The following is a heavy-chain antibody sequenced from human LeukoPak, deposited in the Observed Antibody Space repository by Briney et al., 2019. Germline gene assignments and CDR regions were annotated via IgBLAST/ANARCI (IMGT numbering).Heavy chain of an antibody. CDR2: ISSSSSYI. J-gene: IGHJ4*02. Sequence: GGSLRLSCAASGFTFSSYAMSWVRQAPGKGLEWVSSISSSSSYIYYADSVKGRFTISRDNAKNTLYLQMNSLRAEDTAVYYCARVAYDSSGSNFDYWGQGTLVTVSS. V-gene: IGHV3-21*01. D-gene: IGHD3-22*01. CDR1: GFTFSSYA. CDR3: ARVAYDSSGSNFDY.